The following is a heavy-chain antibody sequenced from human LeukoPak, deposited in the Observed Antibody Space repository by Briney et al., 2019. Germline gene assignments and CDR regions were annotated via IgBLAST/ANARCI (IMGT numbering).Heavy chain of an antibody. J-gene: IGHJ4*02. D-gene: IGHD3-9*01. CDR2: ISTYDDNI. CDR3: ARETYSNILTGTDY. CDR1: GYTFTTYG. Sequence: ASVKVSCKASGYTFTTYGLSWVRQAPGQGLEWLGWISTYDDNIKYAQSLQGRLTLTVDTSTSTAYMELRSLTSDDTAVYYCARETYSNILTGTDYWGPGTLVTVSS. V-gene: IGHV1-18*01.